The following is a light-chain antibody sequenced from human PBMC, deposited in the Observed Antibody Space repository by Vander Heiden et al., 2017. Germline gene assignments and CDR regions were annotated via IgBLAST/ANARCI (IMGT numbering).Light chain of an antibody. V-gene: IGKV1-33*01. J-gene: IGKJ3*01. Sequence: DIQMTQSPSSLSASVGDRVTITCQPSQDISYHLNWYQQKTGKAPKLLIYDASNVETGVPSRISGSGSGTDFTITISSLQPEDIAAYYCQQYDNLPVTFGPGTKVDIK. CDR1: QDISYH. CDR2: DAS. CDR3: QQYDNLPVT.